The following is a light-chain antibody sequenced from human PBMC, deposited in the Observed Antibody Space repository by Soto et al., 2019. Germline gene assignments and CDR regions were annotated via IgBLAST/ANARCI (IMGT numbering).Light chain of an antibody. CDR1: QPISSNY. Sequence: EIVLTQSPGTLSLSPGERATLSCRASQPISSNYLAWYQHQPGQAPRLLVYGASNRAAGIPGRFSGGGSGTDFTLTISRLEPEDFAVYYCQQYSSSLYTFGQGTKLEI. CDR2: GAS. V-gene: IGKV3-20*01. J-gene: IGKJ2*01. CDR3: QQYSSSLYT.